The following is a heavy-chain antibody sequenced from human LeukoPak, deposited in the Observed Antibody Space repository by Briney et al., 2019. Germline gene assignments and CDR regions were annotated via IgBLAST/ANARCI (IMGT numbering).Heavy chain of an antibody. Sequence: PGGSLRLSCAASKLPLTGHTLTWVRQAPGKGPEWVSSISGSSSFIYYADSVKGRFTISRDNANNSLYLHMNNLRAEDTAMYFCARRVATYYDWGQGTLVTVSS. CDR1: KLPLTGHT. CDR2: ISGSSSFI. CDR3: ARRVATYYD. J-gene: IGHJ4*02. D-gene: IGHD3-10*01. V-gene: IGHV3-21*01.